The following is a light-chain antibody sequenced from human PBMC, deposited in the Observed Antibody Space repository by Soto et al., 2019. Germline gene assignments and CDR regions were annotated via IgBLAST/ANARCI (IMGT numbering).Light chain of an antibody. CDR3: GTWDNGLSAPYV. V-gene: IGLV1-51*01. CDR1: SSNIGNNY. J-gene: IGLJ1*01. Sequence: QSVLPQPPSVSAAPGQKGSISCSGSSSNIGNNYVSWYQQFPGTAPKLLIYDNNKGPSGIPDRFSGSKSGTSATLDITGLQTGDEADYYCGTWDNGLSAPYVFGTGTKLTVL. CDR2: DNN.